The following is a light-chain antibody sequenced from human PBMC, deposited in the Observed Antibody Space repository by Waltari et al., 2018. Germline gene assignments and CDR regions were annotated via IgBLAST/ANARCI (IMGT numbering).Light chain of an antibody. CDR2: DAS. Sequence: EIVLTQSPATLSLSPGERAALSCRASQSVGSYLGWYQQKPGQVLRLLIYDASNRATGIPARFSGSGSGTDFTLTISSLEPEDFAVYYCQQRSNWPLTFGGGTTVEIK. J-gene: IGKJ4*01. CDR1: QSVGSY. V-gene: IGKV3-11*01. CDR3: QQRSNWPLT.